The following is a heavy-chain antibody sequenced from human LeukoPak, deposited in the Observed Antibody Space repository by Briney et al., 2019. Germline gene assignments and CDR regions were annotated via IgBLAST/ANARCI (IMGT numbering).Heavy chain of an antibody. Sequence: GGSLRLSCAASGFTFSSYAMSWVRQAPGKGLEWVSSISGSGGSTYYADSVKGRFTISRDNSKNTLYLQMNSLRAEDTAVYYCAKTPLGDYDSSGYYSTLYHFDYWGQGTLVTVSS. CDR3: AKTPLGDYDSSGYYSTLYHFDY. V-gene: IGHV3-23*01. CDR2: ISGSGGST. CDR1: GFTFSSYA. J-gene: IGHJ4*02. D-gene: IGHD3-22*01.